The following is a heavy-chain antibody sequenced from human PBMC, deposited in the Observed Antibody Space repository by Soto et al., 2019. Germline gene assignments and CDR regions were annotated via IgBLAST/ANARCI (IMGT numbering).Heavy chain of an antibody. CDR1: GGSVSSGSYY. V-gene: IGHV4-61*01. J-gene: IGHJ5*02. CDR2: IYYSGST. Sequence: PSETLSLTCTVSGGSVSSGSYYWSWIRQPPGKGLEWIGYIYYSGSTNYNPSPKSRVTISVDTSKNQFSLKLSSVTAADTAVYYCARVGYSSRKIPSNWFDPWGQGTLVTVSS. D-gene: IGHD6-13*01. CDR3: ARVGYSSRKIPSNWFDP.